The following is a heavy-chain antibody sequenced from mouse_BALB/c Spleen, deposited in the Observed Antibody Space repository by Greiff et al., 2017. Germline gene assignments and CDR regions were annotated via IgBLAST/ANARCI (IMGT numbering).Heavy chain of an antibody. CDR3: VRPPLHYYGYEAWFAY. V-gene: IGHV10-1*02. Sequence: EVKLVESGGGLVQPKGSLKLSCAASGFTFNTYAMNWVRQAPGKGLEWVARIRSKSNNYATYYADSVKDRFTISRDDSQSMLYLQMNNLKTEDTAMYYCVRPPLHYYGYEAWFAYWGQGTLVTVSA. D-gene: IGHD1-2*01. J-gene: IGHJ3*01. CDR2: IRSKSNNYAT. CDR1: GFTFNTYA.